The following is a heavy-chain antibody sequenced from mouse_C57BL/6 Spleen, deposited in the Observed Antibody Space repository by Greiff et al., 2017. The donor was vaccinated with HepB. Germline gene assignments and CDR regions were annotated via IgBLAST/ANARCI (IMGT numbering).Heavy chain of an antibody. J-gene: IGHJ2*01. CDR2: IDPSDSYT. CDR1: GYTFTSYW. V-gene: IGHV1-50*01. Sequence: VQLQQSGAELVKPGASVKLSCKASGYTFTSYWMQWVKQRPGQGLEWIGEIDPSDSYTNYNQKFKGKATLTVDTSSSTAYMQLSSLTSEDSAVYYCARRVITTVVAHYFDYWGQGTTLTVSS. D-gene: IGHD1-1*01. CDR3: ARRVITTVVAHYFDY.